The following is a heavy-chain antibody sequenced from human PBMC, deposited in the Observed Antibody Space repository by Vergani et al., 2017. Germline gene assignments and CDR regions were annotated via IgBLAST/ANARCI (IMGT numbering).Heavy chain of an antibody. Sequence: QVQLVESGGGVVKPGGSLRLSCAASGFTFRNYGMHWVRQAPGKGLEWIVVISNDGGTTYYGDSVKGRFTISRDNSKNMVYLQMSSLRVEDTAVYYCTKEPRGPGFGGSFFDYWGRGTLVTVSS. CDR3: TKEPRGPGFGGSFFDY. CDR2: ISNDGGTT. J-gene: IGHJ4*02. D-gene: IGHD3-3*01. CDR1: GFTFRNYG. V-gene: IGHV3-30*18.